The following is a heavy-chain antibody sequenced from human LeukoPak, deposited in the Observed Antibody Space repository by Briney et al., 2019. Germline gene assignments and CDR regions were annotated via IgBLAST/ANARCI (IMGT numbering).Heavy chain of an antibody. J-gene: IGHJ3*02. D-gene: IGHD6-13*01. CDR2: ISYDGSNK. Sequence: QPGRSPRLSCAASGFTFSHYGMHWVRQAPGKGLEWVAVISYDGSNKYYADSVKGRFTISRDNSNNTLFLQMNSLRAEDTAVYYCARDRRGSSWYVHDAFDIWAKGQWSPSLQ. V-gene: IGHV3-30*03. CDR3: ARDRRGSSWYVHDAFDI. CDR1: GFTFSHYG.